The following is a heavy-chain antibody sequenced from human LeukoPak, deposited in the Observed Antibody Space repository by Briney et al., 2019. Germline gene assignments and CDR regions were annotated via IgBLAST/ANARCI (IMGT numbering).Heavy chain of an antibody. D-gene: IGHD2-2*01. J-gene: IGHJ5*02. CDR2: FDPEDGET. Sequence: ASVKVSCKVSGYTLTELSMHWVRQAPGKGLEWMGGFDPEDGETIYAQKFQGRVTMTEDTSTDTAYMELSSLRSEDTAVYYCATLSRQVGRSSTSRYAGFDPWGQGTLVTVSS. V-gene: IGHV1-24*01. CDR1: GYTLTELS. CDR3: ATLSRQVGRSSTSRYAGFDP.